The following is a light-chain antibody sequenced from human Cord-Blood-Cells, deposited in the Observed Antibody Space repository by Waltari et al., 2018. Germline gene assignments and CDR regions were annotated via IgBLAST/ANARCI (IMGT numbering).Light chain of an antibody. J-gene: IGLJ2*01. CDR1: SSNIGAGYD. CDR3: QSYDSSLSGSV. CDR2: GNS. V-gene: IGLV1-40*01. Sequence: QSVLTQPPSVSGAPGQRVTISCTGSSSNIGAGYDVHWYQQPPATAPKLLIYGNSNRPSGVPDRFSGSKSGTSASLAITGLQAEDEADYYCQSYDSSLSGSVFGGGTKLTVL.